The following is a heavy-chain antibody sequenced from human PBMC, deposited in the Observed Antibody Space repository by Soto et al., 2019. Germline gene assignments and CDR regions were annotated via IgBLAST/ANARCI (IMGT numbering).Heavy chain of an antibody. Sequence: PGGSRRLSCEASGFSFSTYYMTWIRQAPGKGLEWVSYISSSGSTMYYADSVTGRFTISRDNTKNSLYLQMNSLSVEDTAVYYCARDSTWNLKYFHHWGQGTLVTVSS. CDR3: ARDSTWNLKYFHH. V-gene: IGHV3-11*01. CDR2: ISSSGSTM. J-gene: IGHJ1*01. CDR1: GFSFSTYY. D-gene: IGHD1-1*01.